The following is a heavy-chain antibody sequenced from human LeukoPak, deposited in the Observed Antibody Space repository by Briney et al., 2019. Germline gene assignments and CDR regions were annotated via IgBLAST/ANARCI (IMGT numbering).Heavy chain of an antibody. J-gene: IGHJ4*02. V-gene: IGHV3-21*06. CDR1: GFTFSGYS. CDR2: LSSSSTYI. Sequence: GGSLRLSCAASGFTFSGYSMIWVRQAPGEGLEWVSALSSSSTYIYYVDSVKGRFTISRDNAKNSLYLQMNSLRAEDTAIYFCARVRRRSIAYDYSDYWGQGTLVTVSA. D-gene: IGHD3-3*02. CDR3: ARVRRRSIAYDYSDY.